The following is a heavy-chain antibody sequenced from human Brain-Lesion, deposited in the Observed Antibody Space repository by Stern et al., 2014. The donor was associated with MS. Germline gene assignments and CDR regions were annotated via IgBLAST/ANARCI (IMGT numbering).Heavy chain of an antibody. V-gene: IGHV3-7*01. CDR3: ARVYNTIYGIVTQRGSGMDV. J-gene: IGHJ6*02. CDR2: IKEDGTEK. Sequence: EVQLVESGGGLVQPGGSLTISCTAAGFTFGNYWMTWVRQAPWKGLEWVANIKEDGTEKIYVDSGKGRFTISRDNARNSLYLQMNSLRVEDTALYYCARVYNTIYGIVTQRGSGMDVWVQGTTVIVSS. CDR1: GFTFGNYW. D-gene: IGHD3-3*01.